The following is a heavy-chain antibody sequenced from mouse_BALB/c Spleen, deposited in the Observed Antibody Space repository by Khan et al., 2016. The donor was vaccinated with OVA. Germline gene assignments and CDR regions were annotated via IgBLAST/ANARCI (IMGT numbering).Heavy chain of an antibody. J-gene: IGHJ2*01. CDR3: ARYNGFYYFDY. CDR1: GDSITSGY. CDR2: INYSGST. V-gene: IGHV3-8*02. D-gene: IGHD1-2*01. Sequence: VQLKESGPSLVKISQTLSLTCSVTGDSITSGYWNWIRTFPGTKLEYMGYINYSGSTYYNPSLTSRISITRDTSKNQYFLQLNSVTTEDTATYYCARYNGFYYFDYGGQGTTLTVAS.